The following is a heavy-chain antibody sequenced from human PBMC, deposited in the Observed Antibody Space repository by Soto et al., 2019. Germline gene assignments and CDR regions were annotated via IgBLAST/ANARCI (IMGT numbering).Heavy chain of an antibody. V-gene: IGHV4-61*01. CDR3: ARQRVAPAQYYFDY. D-gene: IGHD2-2*01. CDR1: GASVISGSYY. J-gene: IGHJ4*02. CDR2: ITDVGCT. Sequence: PAETLSLTCAVSGASVISGSYYWTCIRQPPGKGLEWIGYITDVGCTDYNPSLKSRVTISADTTKNHFSLNLRSVTAADTAIYYCARQRVAPAQYYFDYWGQGISVTVSS.